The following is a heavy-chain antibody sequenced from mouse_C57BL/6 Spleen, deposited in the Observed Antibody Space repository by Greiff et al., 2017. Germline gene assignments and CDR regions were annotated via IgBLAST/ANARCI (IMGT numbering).Heavy chain of an antibody. CDR1: GYTFTSYW. J-gene: IGHJ2*01. CDR3: ARKGFDY. Sequence: QVQLQQSGAELVMPGASVKLSCKASGYTFTSYWMHWVKQRPGQGLEWIGEIDPSDSYTNYNQKFKGKSTLTVDKSSNTAYMQLSSLTSEDSAVYYCARKGFDYWGQGTTLTVSS. V-gene: IGHV1-69*01. CDR2: IDPSDSYT.